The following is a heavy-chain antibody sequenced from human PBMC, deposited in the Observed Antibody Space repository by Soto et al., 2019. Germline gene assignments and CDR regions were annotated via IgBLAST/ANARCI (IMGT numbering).Heavy chain of an antibody. V-gene: IGHV3-7*01. CDR1: GFTFSSYW. CDR3: ARVRTPFKYYFDY. J-gene: IGHJ4*02. Sequence: EVQLVESGGGLVQPGGSLRLSCAASGFTFSSYWMSWVRQAPGKGLEWVANIKQDGSEKYYVDSVKGRFTISRDNAKNLLYLQMNSLRAEDTAVYYCARVRTPFKYYFDYWGQGTLVTVSS. CDR2: IKQDGSEK.